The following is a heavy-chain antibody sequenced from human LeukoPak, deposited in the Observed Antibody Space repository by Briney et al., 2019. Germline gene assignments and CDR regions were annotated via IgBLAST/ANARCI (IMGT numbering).Heavy chain of an antibody. CDR1: GFTFSSYG. J-gene: IGHJ4*02. CDR2: IWYDGGNK. V-gene: IGHV3-33*08. D-gene: IGHD2/OR15-2a*01. Sequence: PGRSLRLSCAASGFTFSSYGMHWVRQAPGKGLEWVALIWYDGGNKYYADSVKGRLTISRDNSKNTLYLQMNSLRAEDTAVYYCAREGPRGNSKFDYWGRGTLVTVSS. CDR3: AREGPRGNSKFDY.